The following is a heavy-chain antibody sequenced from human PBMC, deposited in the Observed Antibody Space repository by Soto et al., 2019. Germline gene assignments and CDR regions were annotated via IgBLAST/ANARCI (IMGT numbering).Heavy chain of an antibody. D-gene: IGHD5-12*01. CDR2: ISAANGNT. Sequence: DSVKASCKSSAYPFTSYGINWVRQAPGQGLEWMGWISAANGNTNYAQKLQGRVTMATDTSTSTAYLEVRSLRSDDTAVYYCATESQDQLVGVGYHYEPDGCGQGAKVTVAS. CDR3: ATESQDQLVGVGYHYEPDG. J-gene: IGHJ6*02. V-gene: IGHV1-18*04. CDR1: AYPFTSYG.